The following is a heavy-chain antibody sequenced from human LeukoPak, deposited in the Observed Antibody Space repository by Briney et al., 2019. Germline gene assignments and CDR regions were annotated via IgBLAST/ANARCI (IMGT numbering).Heavy chain of an antibody. CDR2: IYYSGST. Sequence: SQTLSLTCTVSGGSISSGDYYWSWIRQPPGKGLEWIGYIYYSGSTYYNPSLKSRVTISVDTSKNQFSLKLSSVTAADTAMYYCARAPAPPLIVVVRRNLVSYAFDIWGQGTMVTVSS. D-gene: IGHD3-22*01. CDR3: ARAPAPPLIVVVRRNLVSYAFDI. V-gene: IGHV4-30-4*08. J-gene: IGHJ3*02. CDR1: GGSISSGDYY.